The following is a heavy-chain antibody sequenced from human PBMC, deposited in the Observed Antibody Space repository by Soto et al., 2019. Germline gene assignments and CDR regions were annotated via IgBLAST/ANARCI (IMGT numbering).Heavy chain of an antibody. CDR3: PRDEGGAAADRVLEY. J-gene: IGHJ4*02. CDR2: IYYSGST. Sequence: PGKGLEWIGSIYYSGSTHYSPSLKSRIIMSIDTSTNQFSLKLTCVTAADTAVYYCPRDEGGAAADRVLEYRGKGTPVIV. V-gene: IGHV4-39*02. D-gene: IGHD6-13*01.